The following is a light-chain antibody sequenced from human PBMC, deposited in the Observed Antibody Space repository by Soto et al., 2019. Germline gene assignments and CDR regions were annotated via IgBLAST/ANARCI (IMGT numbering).Light chain of an antibody. CDR2: ASA. Sequence: AIQLTQSPSSLSASVGDRVTITCRASQGIINDVAWYQKKPRKAPKLLSYASAILKSGVPSRFSGSGSVTALTLTINSLQSEDFATYYCQQVNGYPRTFGEETNVEIK. CDR1: QGIIND. J-gene: IGKJ4*02. V-gene: IGKV1-13*02. CDR3: QQVNGYPRT.